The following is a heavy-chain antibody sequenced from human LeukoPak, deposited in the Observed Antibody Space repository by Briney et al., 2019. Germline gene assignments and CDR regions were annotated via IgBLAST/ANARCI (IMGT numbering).Heavy chain of an antibody. CDR3: ARVTYNGYQHFDY. V-gene: IGHV4-39*07. D-gene: IGHD3-10*01. CDR2: IHHRGTT. CDR1: GGSISTNTYY. J-gene: IGHJ4*02. Sequence: PSETLSLTCIVSGGSISTNTYYWGRIRLPPGKGPEWIGEIHHRGTTYYKPSLRSRVTISVDTSKNQFSLRLTSVTAADTAVYYCARVTYNGYQHFDYWGQGNLVTVS.